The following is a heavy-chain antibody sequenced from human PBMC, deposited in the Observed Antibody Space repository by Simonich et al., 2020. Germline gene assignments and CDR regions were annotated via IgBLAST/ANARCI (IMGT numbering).Heavy chain of an antibody. V-gene: IGHV1-18*01. CDR1: GYTFTSSG. CDR3: ARTHRGYFDY. J-gene: IGHJ4*02. D-gene: IGHD3-16*01. Sequence: QFQLVQSGAEVKKPGASVKVSCKASGYTFTSSGISWVRQAPGQGIEWMGWFSAYNGNTNYAQKLQVRVPMTTDTSTSTAYMERRSLRADDTAVYYGARTHRGYFDYWGQGTLVTVSS. CDR2: FSAYNGNT.